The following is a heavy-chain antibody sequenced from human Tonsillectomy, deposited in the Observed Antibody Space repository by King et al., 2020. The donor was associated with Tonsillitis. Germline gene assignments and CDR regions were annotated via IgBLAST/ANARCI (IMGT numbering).Heavy chain of an antibody. Sequence: VQLVESGGGLVQPGGSLRLSCAASGFTFSSYEMNWVRQAPGEGLEWVSYISSGGSTIFYADSVKGRFTISRDNAKNSLYLQMNSQRGEDTAVYYCARPAVAGTKYFQHWGQGTLVIVSS. CDR2: ISSGGSTI. D-gene: IGHD6-19*01. J-gene: IGHJ1*01. CDR1: GFTFSSYE. V-gene: IGHV3-48*03. CDR3: ARPAVAGTKYFQH.